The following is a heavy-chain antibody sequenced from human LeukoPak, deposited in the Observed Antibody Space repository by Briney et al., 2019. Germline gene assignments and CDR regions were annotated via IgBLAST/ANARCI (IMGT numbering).Heavy chain of an antibody. CDR3: AKDRSDCSGGSCYSWSY. Sequence: GGSLRLSCAASGFTFSSYAMSWVRQAPGKGLEWVSAISGSGGSTYYADSVKGRFTISRDNSKNTLYLQMNSLRAGDTAVYYCAKDRSDCSGGSCYSWSYWGQGTLVTVSS. CDR1: GFTFSSYA. V-gene: IGHV3-23*01. J-gene: IGHJ4*02. D-gene: IGHD2-15*01. CDR2: ISGSGGST.